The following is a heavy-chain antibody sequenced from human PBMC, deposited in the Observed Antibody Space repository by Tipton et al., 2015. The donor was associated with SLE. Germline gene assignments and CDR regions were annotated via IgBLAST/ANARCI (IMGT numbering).Heavy chain of an antibody. J-gene: IGHJ6*03. D-gene: IGHD3-3*01. CDR1: GFTFSSYA. CDR3: ARALIDFWSGYYYYYYYMDV. Sequence: SLRLSCAASGFTFSSYAMHWVRQAPGKGLEWVAFISYDGNNKYYADSVKGRFTISRDNSKNTLYLQMNSLRAEDTAVYYCARALIDFWSGYYYYYYYMDVWGKGTTVTVSS. CDR2: ISYDGNNK. V-gene: IGHV3-30-3*01.